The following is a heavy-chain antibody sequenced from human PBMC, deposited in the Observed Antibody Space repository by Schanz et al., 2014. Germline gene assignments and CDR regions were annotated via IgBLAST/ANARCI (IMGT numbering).Heavy chain of an antibody. V-gene: IGHV3-11*06. D-gene: IGHD3-10*01. CDR1: GFKFSDYY. CDR3: ARVDSVYGSGIADY. Sequence: QVQLVESGGGLVKPGGSLRLACGASGFKFSDYYMAWFRQAPGKGLEWISHISSASSYTNYADSVKGRFTISKDNAKNSLSLQMDSLRAEDTAVYYCARVDSVYGSGIADYWGPGRLVTVSS. CDR2: ISSASSYT. J-gene: IGHJ4*02.